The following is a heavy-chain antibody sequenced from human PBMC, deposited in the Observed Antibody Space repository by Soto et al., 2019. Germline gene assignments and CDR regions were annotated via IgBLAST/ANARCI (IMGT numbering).Heavy chain of an antibody. Sequence: QLQLQESGPGLVKPSQTLSLTCAVSGGSLRSATYYWSWIRQHPGQGLEWIGYFYHSGSTYYKPSLRSRVNISLDTSKNQFSLNLRSVTDADTAIYYCAREETGNDALDIWGQGTLVTVSS. D-gene: IGHD1-1*01. J-gene: IGHJ3*02. CDR1: GGSLRSATYY. CDR3: AREETGNDALDI. V-gene: IGHV4-31*11. CDR2: FYHSGST.